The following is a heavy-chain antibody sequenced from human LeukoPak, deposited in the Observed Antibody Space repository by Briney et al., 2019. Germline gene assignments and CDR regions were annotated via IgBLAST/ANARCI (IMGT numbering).Heavy chain of an antibody. CDR2: TSSSSSYI. J-gene: IGHJ4*02. D-gene: IGHD6-25*01. CDR1: GFTFSAYT. Sequence: RPGGSLRLSCAASGFTFSAYTMNWVRQAPGKGLEWVSSTSSSSSYIYYTDSVKGRFTISRDNAKNSLYLQRNSLRVEDTAVYYCARGSGSFFDSWGQGTLVTVSS. CDR3: ARGSGSFFDS. V-gene: IGHV3-21*01.